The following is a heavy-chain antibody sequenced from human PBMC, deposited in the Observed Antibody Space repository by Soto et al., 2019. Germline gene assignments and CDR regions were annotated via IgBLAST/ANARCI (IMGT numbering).Heavy chain of an antibody. CDR2: ISFDGSNR. CDR1: GFTASTYG. V-gene: IGHV3-30*03. CDR3: ARGVMSGASFYALDV. D-gene: IGHD2-15*01. J-gene: IGHJ6*02. Sequence: GGSLRLSCAASGFTASTYGMYWVRQAPGKGLEWLAVISFDGSNRYYADSVKGRFTISRDNSENTLFLQMSSLRPDDTAVYHCARGVMSGASFYALDVWGQGTTVTAP.